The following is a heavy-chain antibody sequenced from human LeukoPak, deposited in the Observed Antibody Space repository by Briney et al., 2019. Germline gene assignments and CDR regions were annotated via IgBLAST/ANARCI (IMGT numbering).Heavy chain of an antibody. J-gene: IGHJ4*02. CDR2: IRSDGTNK. CDR1: GFTFNSYG. V-gene: IGHV3-30*02. D-gene: IGHD5-18*01. CDR3: AKGYSFHFDY. Sequence: GGSLRLSCAASGFTFNSYGMHWVRQAPGKGLEWVAFIRSDGTNKYYADSVKGRLTISRDNSENTLYLQMNSLRPEDAAVYYCAKGYSFHFDYWGQGTLVTVSS.